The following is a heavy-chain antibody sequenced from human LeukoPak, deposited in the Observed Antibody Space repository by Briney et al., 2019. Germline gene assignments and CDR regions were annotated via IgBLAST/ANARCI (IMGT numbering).Heavy chain of an antibody. CDR3: TRDREHGTQDS. V-gene: IGHV4-39*07. J-gene: IGHJ4*02. CDR1: GGSFTDYY. Sequence: SETLSPTCTVSGGSFTDYYRGWIRQPPGKGPEGIGSIYYRGNTFYNPSLRNRVSISIDTSKGRFSLNLNSVTAADTAVYFCTRDREHGTQDSWGQGTLVTVS. D-gene: IGHD1-26*01. CDR2: IYYRGNT.